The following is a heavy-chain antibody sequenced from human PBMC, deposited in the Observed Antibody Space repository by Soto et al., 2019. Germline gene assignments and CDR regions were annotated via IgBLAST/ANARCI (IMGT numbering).Heavy chain of an antibody. D-gene: IGHD3-3*01. J-gene: IGHJ6*02. V-gene: IGHV4-4*07. CDR3: ARDRRYYDFWSGDHYGMDV. CDR2: IYTSGST. Sequence: PSETLSLTCTVSGGSISSYYWSWIRQPAGKGLEWIGRIYTSGSTNYNPPLKSRVTMSVDTSKNQFSLKLSSVTAADTAVYYCARDRRYYDFWSGDHYGMDVWGQGTTVTVSS. CDR1: GGSISSYY.